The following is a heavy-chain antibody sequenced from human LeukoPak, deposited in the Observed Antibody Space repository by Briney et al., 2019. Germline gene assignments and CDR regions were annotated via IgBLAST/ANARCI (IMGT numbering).Heavy chain of an antibody. V-gene: IGHV3-7*05. CDR1: GFTFSTYW. CDR2: IKQDGSET. Sequence: GGSLRLSCAASGFTFSTYWMSWVRQAPGKGLEWVANIKQDGSETYYVDSVKGRFTISRDNAKNSLYLQMTSLRSEDTAVYYCASPPADYYDSRDYFDYWGQGTLVTVSS. J-gene: IGHJ4*02. D-gene: IGHD3-22*01. CDR3: ASPPADYYDSRDYFDY.